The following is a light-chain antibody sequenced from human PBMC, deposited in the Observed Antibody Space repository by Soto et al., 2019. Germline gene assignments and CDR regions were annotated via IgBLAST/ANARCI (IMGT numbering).Light chain of an antibody. CDR2: DAS. V-gene: IGKV1-5*01. CDR1: QSISSW. J-gene: IGKJ1*01. Sequence: DLQRTQSPSSLSASVVDRVTITCRASQSISSWLAWYQQKPGKAPKLLIYDASSLESGVPSRFSGSGSGTEFTLTISSLQPDDFASYYCQQYNSYSSFGQGTKVDIK. CDR3: QQYNSYSS.